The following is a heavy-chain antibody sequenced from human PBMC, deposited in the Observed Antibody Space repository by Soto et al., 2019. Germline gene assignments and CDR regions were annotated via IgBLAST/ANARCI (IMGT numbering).Heavy chain of an antibody. J-gene: IGHJ4*02. V-gene: IGHV4-39*01. Sequence: SETLSLTCTVSGVSISSRDYYWGWIRQPPGKGLEWIGMISYSGSTYYSPSLKSRVTISADTSNNQLSLRLRSEDTAVYYCARNYYRSGSYYPGGYWGQGTLVTVSS. D-gene: IGHD3-10*01. CDR2: ISYSGST. CDR1: GVSISSRDYY. CDR3: ARNYYRSGSYYPGGY.